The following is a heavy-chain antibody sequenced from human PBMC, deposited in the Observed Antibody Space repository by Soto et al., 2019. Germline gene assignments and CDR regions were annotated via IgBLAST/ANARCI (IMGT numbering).Heavy chain of an antibody. CDR2: ISSDGSST. CDR3: ARRGAVTGLQS. CDR1: GFTFSSYW. J-gene: IGHJ5*02. V-gene: IGHV3-74*02. D-gene: IGHD6-19*01. Sequence: EVQLVESGGGSVQPGGSLRLSCAASGFTFSSYWMHWVRQSPGKGLVWVSRISSDGSSTSYGDSVKGRFTVSRDNAKNTLYLQMSSLRAEDTAIYYCARRGAVTGLQSWGQGTLVSVSS.